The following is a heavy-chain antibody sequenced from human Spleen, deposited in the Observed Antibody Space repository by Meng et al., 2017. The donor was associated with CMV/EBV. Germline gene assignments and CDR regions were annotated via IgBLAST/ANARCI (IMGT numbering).Heavy chain of an antibody. V-gene: IGHV4-31*02. CDR2: IYYSGTT. CDR3: ARVGPLVTPGESMWRFDP. J-gene: IGHJ5*02. CDR1: SINGAHDH. D-gene: IGHD4-23*01. Sequence: SINGAHDHWTWIRQHPGGGLEWIGYIYYSGTTHYNPSLKSRVTMSVDTSKNQFSLTLNSVTAADTAVYFCARVGPLVTPGESMWRFDPWGQETLVTVSS.